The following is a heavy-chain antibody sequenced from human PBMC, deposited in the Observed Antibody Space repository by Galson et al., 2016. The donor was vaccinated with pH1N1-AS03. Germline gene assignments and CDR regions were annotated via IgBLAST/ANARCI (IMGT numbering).Heavy chain of an antibody. CDR3: ARGSFSSGWYRGRDAFDI. Sequence: ETLSLTCAVYGGSFNNYYWNWIRQSPGKGLEWVGEINHSGSTDYNPSLKSRVTISVDPSKNQISLNLNSVTAADTAVYYCARGSFSSGWYRGRDAFDIWGQGTMVTVSS. V-gene: IGHV4-34*01. D-gene: IGHD6-19*01. CDR1: GGSFNNYY. CDR2: INHSGST. J-gene: IGHJ3*02.